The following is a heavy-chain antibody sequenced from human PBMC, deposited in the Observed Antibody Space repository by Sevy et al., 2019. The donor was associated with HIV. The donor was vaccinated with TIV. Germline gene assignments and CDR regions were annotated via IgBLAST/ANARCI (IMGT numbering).Heavy chain of an antibody. D-gene: IGHD2-2*01. CDR2: INHSGST. CDR1: GGSLSGYY. Sequence: SETLSLTCAVYGGSLSGYYWNWIRQPPGKGLEWIGEINHSGSTHYNPSLKSRITISVDTSKNQFSLRLNSVTAADPAVYYCARAPPVVVVPGAPSWFDPWGQGTLVTVSS. CDR3: ARAPPVVVVPGAPSWFDP. J-gene: IGHJ5*02. V-gene: IGHV4-34*01.